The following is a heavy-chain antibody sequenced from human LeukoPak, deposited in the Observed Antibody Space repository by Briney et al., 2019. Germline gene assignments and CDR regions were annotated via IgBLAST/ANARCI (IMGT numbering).Heavy chain of an antibody. J-gene: IGHJ4*02. Sequence: ASVKVSCKASGYTFTSYDINWVRQATGQGLEWMGWMNPNSGNPGYAQKFQGRVTMTRNTSISTAYMELSSLRSEDTAVYYCARSVSRITIFGVAGFDYWGQGTLVTVSS. CDR1: GYTFTSYD. CDR3: ARSVSRITIFGVAGFDY. D-gene: IGHD3-3*01. V-gene: IGHV1-8*01. CDR2: MNPNSGNP.